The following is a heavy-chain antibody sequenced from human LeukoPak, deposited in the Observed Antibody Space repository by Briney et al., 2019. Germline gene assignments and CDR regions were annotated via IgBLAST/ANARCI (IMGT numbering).Heavy chain of an antibody. J-gene: IGHJ3*02. V-gene: IGHV3-20*04. D-gene: IGHD3-22*01. CDR1: GFTFDDYG. CDR3: ARDYYDSSGPHDAFDI. CDR2: INWNGGST. Sequence: GGSLRLSCAASGFTFDDYGMSWVRQAPGKGLEWVSGINWNGGSTGYADYVKGRFTISRDNAKNSLYLQMNSLRAEDTALYYCARDYYDSSGPHDAFDIWGQGTMVTVSS.